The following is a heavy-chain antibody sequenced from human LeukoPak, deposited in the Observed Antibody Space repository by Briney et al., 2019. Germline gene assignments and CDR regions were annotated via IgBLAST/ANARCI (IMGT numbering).Heavy chain of an antibody. CDR2: ISYDGRNK. J-gene: IGHJ6*02. D-gene: IGHD4-17*01. CDR3: AKDLESTVTHYYYGMDV. Sequence: GGSLRLSCAASGFTFSSYGMHWVRQAPGKGLEWVAVISYDGRNKYYVDSVKGRFTISRDNSKNTLYLQMNSLRAEDTAVYYCAKDLESTVTHYYYGMDVWGQGTTVTVSS. V-gene: IGHV3-30*18. CDR1: GFTFSSYG.